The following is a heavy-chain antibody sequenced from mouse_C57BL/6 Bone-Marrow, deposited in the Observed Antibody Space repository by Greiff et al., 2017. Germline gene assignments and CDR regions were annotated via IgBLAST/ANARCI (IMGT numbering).Heavy chain of an antibody. J-gene: IGHJ2*01. V-gene: IGHV14-4*01. Sequence: EVKLQESGAELVRPGASVKLSCTASGFNIKDDYMHWVKQRPEQGLEWIGWIDPENGDTEYASKFQGKATITADTSSNTAYLQLSSLTSEDTAVYYCTTDGYFYFDYWGQGTTLTVSS. CDR3: TTDGYFYFDY. CDR2: IDPENGDT. D-gene: IGHD2-3*01. CDR1: GFNIKDDY.